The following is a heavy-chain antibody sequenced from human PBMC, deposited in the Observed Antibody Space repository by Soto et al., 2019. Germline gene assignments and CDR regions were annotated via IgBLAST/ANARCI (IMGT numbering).Heavy chain of an antibody. CDR1: GFSFTTAGVA. J-gene: IGHJ6*02. CDR3: AHSHGGYEIIYFDV. Sequence: SGPPLVNPTQTLPLTCPFSGFSFTTAGVAVGWIRQTPGGALEWLTLIYYNDDRRFSPSLKTRLTITGDTSKNQVVLSLTNVDPGDTATYLGAHSHGGYEIIYFDVCGQGITLTLAS. D-gene: IGHD5-12*01. V-gene: IGHV2-5*01. CDR2: IYYNDDR.